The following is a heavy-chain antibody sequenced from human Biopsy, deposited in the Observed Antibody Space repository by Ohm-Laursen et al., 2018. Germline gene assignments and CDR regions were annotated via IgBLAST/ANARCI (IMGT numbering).Heavy chain of an antibody. V-gene: IGHV1-8*01. J-gene: IGHJ4*02. D-gene: IGHD1-1*01. CDR2: MNPKSGKT. CDR3: ARAVRNQLVPEY. Sequence: VASVKVSCKASGYTFTDYDIIWVRQATGQGPEWMGWMNPKSGKTGYEQKFRGRVTMTSDTSISTAYMELSSLGSEDTAAYYCARAVRNQLVPEYWGQGTLVTVSS. CDR1: GYTFTDYD.